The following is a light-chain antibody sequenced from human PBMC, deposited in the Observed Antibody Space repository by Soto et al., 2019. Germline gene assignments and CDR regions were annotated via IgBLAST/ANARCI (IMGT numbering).Light chain of an antibody. CDR2: SHI. CDR1: SSNIGSNP. J-gene: IGLJ1*01. CDR3: AAWDASLSGYV. V-gene: IGLV1-44*01. Sequence: QSVLTQPPSASGTPGQRVIISCSGSSSNIGSNPVNWYQQLPGTAPKLVIYSHIQRPSGVPDRFSGSKSGTSASLAISGLQSDDEADYYCAAWDASLSGYVFGTGTKVTVL.